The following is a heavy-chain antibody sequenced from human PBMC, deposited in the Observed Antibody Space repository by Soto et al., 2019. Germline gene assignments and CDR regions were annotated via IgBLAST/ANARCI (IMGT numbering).Heavy chain of an antibody. D-gene: IGHD5-18*01. V-gene: IGHV1-18*01. Sequence: GASVKVSCKASGYTFTSYGISWVRQAPGQGLEWMGWISAYNGNTNYAQKLQGRVTMTTDTSTSTAYMELRSLRSDDTAVYYCARGFGLWDTAMGDFDYWGQGTLVTVSS. J-gene: IGHJ4*02. CDR3: ARGFGLWDTAMGDFDY. CDR1: GYTFTSYG. CDR2: ISAYNGNT.